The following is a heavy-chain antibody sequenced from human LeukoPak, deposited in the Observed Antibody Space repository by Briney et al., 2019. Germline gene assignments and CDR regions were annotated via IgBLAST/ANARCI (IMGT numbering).Heavy chain of an antibody. CDR2: FDPEDEEI. Sequence: ASVKVSCKVSGDTRTELSMHWVRQAPGKGLEWMGGFDPEDEEIIYAQKFQGRVTMTEDTSTDTAYMELRSLRSEDTAVYYCARAATVVRDWFDLWGQGTLVTVSS. D-gene: IGHD2-2*01. CDR1: GDTRTELS. CDR3: ARAATVVRDWFDL. V-gene: IGHV1-24*01. J-gene: IGHJ5*02.